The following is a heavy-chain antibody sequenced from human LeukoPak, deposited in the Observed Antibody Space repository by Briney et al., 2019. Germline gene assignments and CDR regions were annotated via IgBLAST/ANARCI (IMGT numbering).Heavy chain of an antibody. D-gene: IGHD6-13*01. CDR3: AREQQLVGFDP. Sequence: ASVKVSCRASGYTFTGYYMHWVRQAPRQGLEWMGWINPNSGGTNYAQKFQGRVTMTRDTSISTAYMELSRLRSDDTAVYYCAREQQLVGFDPWGQGTLVTVSS. V-gene: IGHV1-2*02. CDR2: INPNSGGT. CDR1: GYTFTGYY. J-gene: IGHJ5*02.